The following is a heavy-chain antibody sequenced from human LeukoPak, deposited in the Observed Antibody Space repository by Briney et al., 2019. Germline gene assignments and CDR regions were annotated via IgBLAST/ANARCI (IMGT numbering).Heavy chain of an antibody. V-gene: IGHV3-7*01. D-gene: IGHD3-10*01. CDR3: ASSQLLWFGEFLFDY. J-gene: IGHJ4*02. CDR1: GFTFTTYW. CDR2: IKQDGTEK. Sequence: QPGGSLRLSCAASGFTFTTYWMSWVRQAPGKGLEWVANIKQDGTEKYYVDSVKGRFTISRDNSKNTLYLQMNSLRAEDTAVYYCASSQLLWFGEFLFDYWGQGTLVTVSS.